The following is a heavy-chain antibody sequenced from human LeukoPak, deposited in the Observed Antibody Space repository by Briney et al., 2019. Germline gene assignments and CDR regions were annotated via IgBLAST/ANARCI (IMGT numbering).Heavy chain of an antibody. CDR2: IYYSGST. Sequence: PSETLSLTCTVSGGSISSYYWSWIRQPPGKGLEWIGYIYYSGSTNYNPSLKSRVTMSVGTSKNQFSLKLSSVTAADTAVYYCATWGSYSAYYYYMDVWGKGTTVTVSS. V-gene: IGHV4-59*12. CDR1: GGSISSYY. J-gene: IGHJ6*03. D-gene: IGHD1-26*01. CDR3: ATWGSYSAYYYYMDV.